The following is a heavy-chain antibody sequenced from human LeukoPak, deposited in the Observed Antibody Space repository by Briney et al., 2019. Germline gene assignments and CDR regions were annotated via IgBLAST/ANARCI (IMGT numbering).Heavy chain of an antibody. J-gene: IGHJ4*02. CDR3: ARGVGLKYYFDS. CDR2: INHSGST. V-gene: IGHV4-34*01. CDR1: GGSFSGYY. Sequence: PSETLSLTCAVYGGSFSGYYWSWIRQPPGKGLEWIGEINHSGSTNYNPSLKSRVTISVDTSKNQFSLKLSSVAAADTAIYYCARGVGLKYYFDSWGQGTLVTVSS. D-gene: IGHD3-16*01.